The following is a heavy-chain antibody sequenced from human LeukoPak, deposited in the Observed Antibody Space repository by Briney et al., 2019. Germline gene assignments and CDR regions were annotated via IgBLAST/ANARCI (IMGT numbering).Heavy chain of an antibody. Sequence: SETLSLTCAVYGGSFSGYYWSWIRQPPGKGLEWIGEINHSGSTNYNPSLKSRVTISVDTSKNHFSLKLSSVTAADTAVYYCARGLAYCSSTSCRAGYGYWGQGTLVTVSS. D-gene: IGHD2-2*01. CDR3: ARGLAYCSSTSCRAGYGY. CDR1: GGSFSGYY. CDR2: INHSGST. J-gene: IGHJ4*02. V-gene: IGHV4-34*01.